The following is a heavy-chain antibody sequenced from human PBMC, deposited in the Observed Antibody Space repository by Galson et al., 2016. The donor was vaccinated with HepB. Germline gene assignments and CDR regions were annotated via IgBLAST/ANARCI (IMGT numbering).Heavy chain of an antibody. Sequence: SLRLSCAASGFTFSGSSIHWVRQASGKGMEWVGRIRSKPNSYATAYTASGEGRFTISRDDSKNTAYLQMNSLKTEDTAVYYCTRLEGDTNIYFYPHWGQGTLVTVSS. J-gene: IGHJ4*02. CDR3: TRLEGDTNIYFYPH. D-gene: IGHD3-22*01. V-gene: IGHV3-73*01. CDR1: GFTFSGSS. CDR2: IRSKPNSYAT.